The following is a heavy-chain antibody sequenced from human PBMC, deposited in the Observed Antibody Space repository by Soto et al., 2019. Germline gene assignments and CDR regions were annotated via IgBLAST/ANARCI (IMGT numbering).Heavy chain of an antibody. V-gene: IGHV4-34*01. CDR2: INHSGGT. CDR3: ARLKPHFPY. Sequence: SETLSLTCAVYGGSFSGYYWSWIRQPPGKGLEWIGEINHSGGTNYNPSLKSRVTISVDTSKNQFSLKLSSVTAADTAVYYCARLKPHFPYWGQGTLVTVSS. D-gene: IGHD3-3*02. CDR1: GGSFSGYY. J-gene: IGHJ4*02.